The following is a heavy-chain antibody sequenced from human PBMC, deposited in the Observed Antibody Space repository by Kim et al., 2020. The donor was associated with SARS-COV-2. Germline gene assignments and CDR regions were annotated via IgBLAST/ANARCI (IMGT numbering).Heavy chain of an antibody. Sequence: GGSLRLSCAASGFTFSSYWMSWVRQAPGKGLEWVANIKQDGSEKYYVDSVKGRFTISRDNAKNSLYLQMNSLRAEDTAVYYCARDFAPLVVVVAAPNWFDPWGQGTLVTVSS. J-gene: IGHJ5*02. CDR2: IKQDGSEK. CDR3: ARDFAPLVVVVAAPNWFDP. V-gene: IGHV3-7*01. CDR1: GFTFSSYW. D-gene: IGHD2-15*01.